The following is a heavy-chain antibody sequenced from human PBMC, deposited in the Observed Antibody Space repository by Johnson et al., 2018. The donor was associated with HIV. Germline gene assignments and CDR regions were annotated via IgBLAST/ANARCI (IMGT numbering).Heavy chain of an antibody. CDR1: GFTFSDYY. CDR3: AREISRYYYDYAAFDL. Sequence: QMQLVESVGGLVKPGGSLRLSCAASGFTFSDYYMSWIRQAPGKGLEWVSYISSSGSTIYYADSVKGRFTISRDNAKNSLYLQMNSLRAEDTAVYYCAREISRYYYDYAAFDLWGQGTMVTVSS. CDR2: ISSSGSTI. J-gene: IGHJ3*01. V-gene: IGHV3-11*04. D-gene: IGHD3-22*01.